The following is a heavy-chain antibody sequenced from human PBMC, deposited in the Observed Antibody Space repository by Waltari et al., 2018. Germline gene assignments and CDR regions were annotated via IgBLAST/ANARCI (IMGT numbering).Heavy chain of an antibody. CDR3: ATGLSSPSPTYFGY. CDR2: INWNGVST. V-gene: IGHV3-20*04. D-gene: IGHD6-6*01. J-gene: IGHJ4*02. CDR1: GFTFDDHG. Sequence: EVQLVESGGNVVRPGGSLRLSCATSGFTFDDHGMSWVRQAPGKGLEWVSSINWNGVSTHYADSVKGRFTISRDNAKNSLYLQINSLRAEDTALYYCATGLSSPSPTYFGYWGQGTLVTVSS.